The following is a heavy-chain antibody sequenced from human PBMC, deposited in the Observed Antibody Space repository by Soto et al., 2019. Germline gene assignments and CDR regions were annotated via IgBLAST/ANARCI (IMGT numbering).Heavy chain of an antibody. CDR2: IYHSGST. CDR1: GDSISRGGYS. Sequence: SETLSLACGVGGDSISRGGYSWRWMGEPPGKGLEWIGYIYHSGSTYFIPSLKSRVTISVDRSKNQFSLKLSSVTAADTAVYYCARVPGPWGQGTLVTVSS. V-gene: IGHV4-30-2*01. CDR3: ARVPGP. J-gene: IGHJ5*02.